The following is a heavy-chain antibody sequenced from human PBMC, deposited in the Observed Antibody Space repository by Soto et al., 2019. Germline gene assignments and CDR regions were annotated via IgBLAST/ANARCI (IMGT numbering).Heavy chain of an antibody. CDR1: GYTFTSYG. V-gene: IGHV1-18*01. Sequence: ASVKVSCKASGYTFTSYGISWVRQAPGQGLEWMGWISAYNGNTNYAQKLQGRVTMTTDTSTSTAYMELRSLRSDDTAVYYCARESGPRVEQQELGYWGQGTLVTVSS. D-gene: IGHD6-13*01. J-gene: IGHJ4*02. CDR3: ARESGPRVEQQELGY. CDR2: ISAYNGNT.